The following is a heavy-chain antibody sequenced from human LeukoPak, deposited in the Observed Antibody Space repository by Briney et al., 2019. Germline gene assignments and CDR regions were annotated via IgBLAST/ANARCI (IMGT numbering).Heavy chain of an antibody. CDR3: ARDGVPYYYGSGSYPHYYYYMDV. D-gene: IGHD3-10*01. CDR1: GFTFSDYY. CDR2: ISSSGLTI. Sequence: GGSLRLSCAASGFTFSDYYMSWIRQAPGKGLEWVSYISSSGLTIYYADSVKGRFTISRDNAKNSLYLQMNSLRAEDTAVYYCARDGVPYYYGSGSYPHYYYYMDVWGKGTTVTVSS. J-gene: IGHJ6*03. V-gene: IGHV3-11*04.